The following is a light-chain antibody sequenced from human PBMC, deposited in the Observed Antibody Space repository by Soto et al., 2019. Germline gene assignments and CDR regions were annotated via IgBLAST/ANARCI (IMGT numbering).Light chain of an antibody. CDR3: QQCNWPLT. CDR1: QSVSSN. Sequence: EIVMTQSPATLSVSPGERATLSCRASQSVSSNLAWYQQKPGQAPRLLIYDASIRATGIPDRFSGSGSETEFTLTISSLQSEDFAVYYCQQCNWPLTFGGGTKVEIK. CDR2: DAS. J-gene: IGKJ4*01. V-gene: IGKV3-15*01.